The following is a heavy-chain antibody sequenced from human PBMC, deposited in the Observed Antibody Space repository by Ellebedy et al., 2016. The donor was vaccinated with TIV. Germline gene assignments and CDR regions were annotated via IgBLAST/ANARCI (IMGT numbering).Heavy chain of an antibody. CDR1: GYTLTELS. J-gene: IGHJ4*02. V-gene: IGHV1-24*01. Sequence: AASVKVSCKVSGYTLTELSMHWVRQAPGKGLEWMGGFDPEDGETIYAQKFQGRVTMTTDTSTSTAYMELRSLRSDDTAVYYCARVGRYKGWFDYWGQGTLVTVSS. CDR3: ARVGRYKGWFDY. D-gene: IGHD1-14*01. CDR2: FDPEDGET.